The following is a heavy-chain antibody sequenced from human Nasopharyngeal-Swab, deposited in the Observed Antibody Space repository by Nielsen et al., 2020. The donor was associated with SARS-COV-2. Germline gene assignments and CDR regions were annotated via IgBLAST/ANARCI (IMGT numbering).Heavy chain of an antibody. J-gene: IGHJ3*02. CDR1: GFTFSNFD. Sequence: AESLTLSCTASGFTFSNFDMHWVRQRPGNGLEWVSGIVTAGNPYPPGSVKGQFTISRENANNPLYLQMDSLRSGDTAVYYCARRGVSNGFDMWGQGTMVTVSS. CDR2: IVTAGNP. CDR3: ARRGVSNGFDM. V-gene: IGHV3-13*05. D-gene: IGHD3-10*01.